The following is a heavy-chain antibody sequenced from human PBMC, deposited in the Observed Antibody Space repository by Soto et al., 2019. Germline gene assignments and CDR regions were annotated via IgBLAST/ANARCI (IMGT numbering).Heavy chain of an antibody. J-gene: IGHJ4*02. V-gene: IGHV1-18*01. CDR1: GYTFTSCG. CDR3: ARDLGQQLFDY. D-gene: IGHD6-13*01. CDR2: INAYNGNK. Sequence: QVQLVQCGAEVKKPGASVKVSCKASGYTFTSCGITWVRQAHGQGLEWMGWINAYNGNKKYAQKLQGRVTMTTDTSTSTAYMELRSLRSDDTAVYYCARDLGQQLFDYWGQGTLVTVSS.